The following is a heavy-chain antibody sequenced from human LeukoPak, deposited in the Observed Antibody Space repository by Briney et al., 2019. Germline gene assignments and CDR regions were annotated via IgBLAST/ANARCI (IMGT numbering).Heavy chain of an antibody. V-gene: IGHV1-69*04. J-gene: IGHJ4*02. D-gene: IGHD6-19*01. CDR3: ARDTRVAGNDY. Sequence: ASVKVSCKASGGTFSSYAISWVRQAPGQGLEWMGRIIPILGIANYAQKFQGRVTMTRDTSISTAYMELSRLRSDDTAVYYCARDTRVAGNDYWGQGTLVTVSS. CDR2: IIPILGIA. CDR1: GGTFSSYA.